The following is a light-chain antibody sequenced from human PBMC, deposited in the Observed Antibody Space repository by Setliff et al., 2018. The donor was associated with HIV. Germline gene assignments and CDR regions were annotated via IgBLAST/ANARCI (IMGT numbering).Light chain of an antibody. CDR3: QQYGFSSIT. J-gene: IGKJ5*01. V-gene: IGKV3-20*01. Sequence: EILLTQSPGTLSLSPGERATLSCRASESVRSNYLAWYQQKPGQAPRLLIYDASSRAAGIPDRFSGIGSGTDFTLTISSLEPEDFAVYYCQQYGFSSITFGQGTRLEIK. CDR1: ESVRSNY. CDR2: DAS.